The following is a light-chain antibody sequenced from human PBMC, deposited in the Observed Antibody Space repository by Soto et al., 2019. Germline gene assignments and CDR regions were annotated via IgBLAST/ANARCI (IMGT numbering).Light chain of an antibody. CDR3: QQRCNWPFT. J-gene: IGKJ4*01. CDR1: QSISDT. Sequence: EIVMTQSPATLSVSPGGRATLSCRASQSISDTLAWYQQKPGQAPRLLIHGASTRATAIPDRFSGSGSETDFTLTISGLEPEEFALDFCQQRCNWPFTFGGGTKVDSK. CDR2: GAS. V-gene: IGKV3D-15*01.